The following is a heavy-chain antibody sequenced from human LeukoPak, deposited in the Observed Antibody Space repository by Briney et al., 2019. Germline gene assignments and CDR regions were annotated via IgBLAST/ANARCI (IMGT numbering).Heavy chain of an antibody. Sequence: GASVKVSCKASGYTFTSYDINWVQQATGQGLEWMGWMNPNSGNTGYAQKFQGRVTMTRNTSISTAYMELSSLRSEDTAVYYCARMYYYDSSGYYRHFDYWGQGTLVTVSS. V-gene: IGHV1-8*01. CDR3: ARMYYYDSSGYYRHFDY. J-gene: IGHJ4*02. CDR2: MNPNSGNT. CDR1: GYTFTSYD. D-gene: IGHD3-22*01.